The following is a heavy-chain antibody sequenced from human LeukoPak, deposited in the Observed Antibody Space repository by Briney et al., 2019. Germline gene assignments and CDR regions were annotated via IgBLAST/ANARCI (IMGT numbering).Heavy chain of an antibody. Sequence: GESLKIFCNASGYFFTSYWNGWVRQMPGKGLEWMGIINPSDSDTRYSPSFQGQVTISADKSISTVYLQWSSLKASDTAKYYCAKGYSRVVYWGQGTLVTVSS. V-gene: IGHV5-51*01. CDR2: INPSDSDT. D-gene: IGHD5-12*01. J-gene: IGHJ4*02. CDR3: AKGYSRVVY. CDR1: GYFFTSYW.